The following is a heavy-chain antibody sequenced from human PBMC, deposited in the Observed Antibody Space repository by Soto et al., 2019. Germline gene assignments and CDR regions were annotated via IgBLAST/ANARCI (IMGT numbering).Heavy chain of an antibody. CDR2: IWHDGNEK. CDR3: AREFGQYGNYRFDP. V-gene: IGHV3-33*01. J-gene: IGHJ5*02. CDR1: GFTFSDYG. D-gene: IGHD3-16*01. Sequence: QVQLVESGGGVVQPGRSLRLSCAASGFTFSDYGMHWVRQSPGKGLEWVAVIWHDGNEKYYADSAKGRFTVSRDNSKNTLYPQMNSLRVEDTALYHCAREFGQYGNYRFDPWGQGTLVALSS.